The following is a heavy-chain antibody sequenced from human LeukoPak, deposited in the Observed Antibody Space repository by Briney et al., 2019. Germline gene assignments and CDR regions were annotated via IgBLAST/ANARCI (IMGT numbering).Heavy chain of an antibody. Sequence: GASVKVSCKASGGTFSSYAISWVRQAPGKGLEWMGGFDPEDGETIYAQKFQGRVTMTEDTSTDTAYMELSSLRSEDTAVYYCATHIVVVMDDAFDIWGQGIMVTVSS. CDR2: FDPEDGET. D-gene: IGHD2-21*01. J-gene: IGHJ3*02. CDR3: ATHIVVVMDDAFDI. CDR1: GGTFSSYA. V-gene: IGHV1-24*01.